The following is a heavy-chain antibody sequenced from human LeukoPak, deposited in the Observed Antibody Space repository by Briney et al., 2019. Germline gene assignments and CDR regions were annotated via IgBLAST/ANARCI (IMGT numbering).Heavy chain of an antibody. D-gene: IGHD2-2*01. CDR2: IYTSGST. Sequence: TASETLSLTCTVSGGSISSYYWSWIRQPAGKGLEWIGRIYTSGSTNYNPSLKSRVTMSVDTSKNQFSLKLTSVTAADTAVYYCAREDNCSSTSCPFDPWGQGTLVTVSS. CDR3: AREDNCSSTSCPFDP. V-gene: IGHV4-4*07. CDR1: GGSISSYY. J-gene: IGHJ5*02.